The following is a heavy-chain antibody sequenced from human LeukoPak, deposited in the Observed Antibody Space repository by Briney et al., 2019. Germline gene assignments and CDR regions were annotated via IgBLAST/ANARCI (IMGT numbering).Heavy chain of an antibody. CDR1: GFSFSGSA. V-gene: IGHV3-73*01. CDR2: IRSQADSYAT. D-gene: IGHD2-2*01. J-gene: IGHJ6*02. Sequence: GGSLKLSCAASGFSFSGSAIHWVRQTSGKGLEWIGRIRSQADSYATAYSVSVKGRFSISRDDSKNTAYLQMNSLRAEDTAVYYCTSGFVVVPAALSTAEGYYYGMDVWGQGTTVTVSS. CDR3: TSGFVVVPAALSTAEGYYYGMDV.